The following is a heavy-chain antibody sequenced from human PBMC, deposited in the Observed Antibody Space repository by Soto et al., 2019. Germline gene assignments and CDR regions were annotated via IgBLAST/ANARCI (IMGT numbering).Heavy chain of an antibody. CDR2: IYYSGST. Sequence: PSETLSLTSTVSGGSIISYYWIWIRQPPGKGLEWIGYIYYSGSTNYNPSLKSRVTISVDTSKNQFSLRLSSVSAADTAVYYCARGPDVVVAPTAEGYYFDYWGQGALVTVSS. V-gene: IGHV4-59*08. D-gene: IGHD2-21*01. J-gene: IGHJ4*02. CDR3: ARGPDVVVAPTAEGYYFDY. CDR1: GGSIISYY.